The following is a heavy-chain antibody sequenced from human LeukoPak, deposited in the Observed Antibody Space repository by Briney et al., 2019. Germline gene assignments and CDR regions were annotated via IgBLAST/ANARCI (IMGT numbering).Heavy chain of an antibody. D-gene: IGHD1-7*01. CDR3: ARDRYNWNYGGFDY. Sequence: SETLSLTCTVSRASISPYYWTWIRQPAGKGLEWIGHVHTSGSTNYNPPLKSRVTMSIDTSTNQFSLKLNSLTAADTAVYYCARDRYNWNYGGFDYWGQGTLVTVSS. J-gene: IGHJ4*02. CDR1: RASISPYY. CDR2: VHTSGST. V-gene: IGHV4-4*07.